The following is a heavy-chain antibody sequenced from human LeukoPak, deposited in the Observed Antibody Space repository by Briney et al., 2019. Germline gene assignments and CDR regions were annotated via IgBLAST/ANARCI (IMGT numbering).Heavy chain of an antibody. CDR3: ARAARWLQLRNWFDP. CDR2: ISYDGSNK. J-gene: IGHJ5*02. Sequence: GGSLRLSCAASGFTFSSYAMHWVRQAPGKGLEWVAVISYDGSNKYYADSVKGRFTISRDNSKNTLYLQMNSQRAEDTAVYYCARAARWLQLRNWFDPWGQGTLVTVSS. D-gene: IGHD5-24*01. V-gene: IGHV3-30*04. CDR1: GFTFSSYA.